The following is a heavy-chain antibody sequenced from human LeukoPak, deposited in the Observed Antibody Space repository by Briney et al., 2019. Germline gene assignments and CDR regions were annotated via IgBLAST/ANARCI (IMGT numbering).Heavy chain of an antibody. J-gene: IGHJ6*03. V-gene: IGHV1-24*01. CDR2: FDPEDGET. D-gene: IGHD1-26*01. CDR3: ATNRGLVGATIDYYYMDV. Sequence: GASVKVSCKVSGYTLTELSMHWVRQAPGKGLEWMGGFDPEDGETIYAQKFQGRVTMTEDTSTDTAYMELSSLRSEDTAVYYCATNRGLVGATIDYYYMDVWGKGTTVTVSS. CDR1: GYTLTELS.